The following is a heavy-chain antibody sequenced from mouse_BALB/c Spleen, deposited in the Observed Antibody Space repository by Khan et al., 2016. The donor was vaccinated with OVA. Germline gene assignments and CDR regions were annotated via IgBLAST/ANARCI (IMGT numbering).Heavy chain of an antibody. J-gene: IGHJ4*01. D-gene: IGHD1-1*01. Sequence: DLVKPGASVKLSCKASGYTFTSYWINWIKQRPGQGLEWIGRIGPGSSYAYYHYLFKGKATLSVHTSSNTAYLQLSSLSSRDSTVYYSARENYTGKVCYAMDYWGQGASVTVSA. CDR3: ARENYTGKVCYAMDY. V-gene: IGHV1S41*01. CDR2: IGPGSSYA. CDR1: GYTFTSYW.